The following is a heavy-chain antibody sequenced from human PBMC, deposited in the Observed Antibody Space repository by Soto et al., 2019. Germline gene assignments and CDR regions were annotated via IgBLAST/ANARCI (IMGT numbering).Heavy chain of an antibody. CDR1: GDTFNSYG. D-gene: IGHD6-13*01. CDR3: ARDLADVHLWDAFDV. J-gene: IGHJ3*01. CDR2: IVPMFGTT. V-gene: IGHV1-69*13. Sequence: SVKVSCKAPGDTFNSYGISWVRQAPGQGLEWMGGIVPMFGTTNLALKFEDRVTITADGLTTTVYMEIRGLTSEDTAVYYCARDLADVHLWDAFDVWGHGTRVTVSS.